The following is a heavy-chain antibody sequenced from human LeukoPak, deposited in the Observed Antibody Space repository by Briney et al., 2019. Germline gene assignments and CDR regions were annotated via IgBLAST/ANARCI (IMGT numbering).Heavy chain of an antibody. J-gene: IGHJ4*02. CDR1: GYCFTSYW. D-gene: IGHD6-13*01. Sequence: GESLKTSCKGSGYCFTSYWIGLVRQMPGKGLEWMGIIYPGDSDTRYSPSLQGQVTISADKSISTAYLQWSSLKASDTAMYYCARQGRHIAAAGTYFDYWGQGTLVTVSS. V-gene: IGHV5-51*01. CDR2: IYPGDSDT. CDR3: ARQGRHIAAAGTYFDY.